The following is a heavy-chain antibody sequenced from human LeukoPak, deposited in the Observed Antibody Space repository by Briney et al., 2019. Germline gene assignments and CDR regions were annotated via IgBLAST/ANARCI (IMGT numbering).Heavy chain of an antibody. D-gene: IGHD3-22*01. CDR2: INPNSGGT. CDR3: ARVGYYEGSGYYEY. Sequence: ASVKVSCKASGYTLTDYYMHWVRQAPGQGLEWMGRINPNSGGTNYARKFQGRVTMTRDTSISTVYMKLSRLRSDDTAVYYCARVGYYEGSGYYEYWGQGTLVTVSS. J-gene: IGHJ4*02. V-gene: IGHV1-2*06. CDR1: GYTLTDYY.